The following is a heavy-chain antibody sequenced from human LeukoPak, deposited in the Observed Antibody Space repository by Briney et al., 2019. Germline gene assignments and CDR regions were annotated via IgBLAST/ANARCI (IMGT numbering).Heavy chain of an antibody. D-gene: IGHD3-22*01. CDR3: AKGNTPSTMTRRAYYFDY. CDR1: GFTFSSYA. CDR2: ISGSGGST. V-gene: IGHV3-23*01. J-gene: IGHJ4*02. Sequence: QPGGSLRLSCAASGFTFSSYAMSWVRPAPGKGLEWVSAISGSGGSTYYADSVKGRFTISRDNSKNTLYLQMNSLRAEDTAVYYCAKGNTPSTMTRRAYYFDYWGQGTLVTVSS.